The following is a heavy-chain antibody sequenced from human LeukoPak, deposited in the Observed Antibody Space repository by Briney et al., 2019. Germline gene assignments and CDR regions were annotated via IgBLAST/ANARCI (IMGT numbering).Heavy chain of an antibody. CDR2: ITSSGDST. D-gene: IGHD5-24*01. CDR3: AKDLLGYNSLDFDY. Sequence: AGGSLRLSCVASGITFSNYAMSWVRQAPGKWLEWVSAITSSGDSTSYADSVKGRFTLSRDNSKNTLYLQMNSLRAEDTAVYYCAKDLLGYNSLDFDYWGQGTLVTVSS. J-gene: IGHJ4*02. V-gene: IGHV3-23*01. CDR1: GITFSNYA.